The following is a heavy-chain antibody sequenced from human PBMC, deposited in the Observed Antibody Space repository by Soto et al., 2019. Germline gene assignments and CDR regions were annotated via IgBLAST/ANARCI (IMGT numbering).Heavy chain of an antibody. CDR2: IYYSGST. CDR3: WRDSDYYDSSGYYDFDF. V-gene: IGHV4-59*01. Sequence: SETLSLTCTASGGSISRYYWSWIRQPPGKGLEWIGYIYYSGSTNYNPSLKSRVTISVDTSKNQSSLKLSTITTADTAVFYYWRDSDYYDSSGYYDFDFWGQGTMVTVSS. D-gene: IGHD3-22*01. J-gene: IGHJ4*02. CDR1: GGSISRYY.